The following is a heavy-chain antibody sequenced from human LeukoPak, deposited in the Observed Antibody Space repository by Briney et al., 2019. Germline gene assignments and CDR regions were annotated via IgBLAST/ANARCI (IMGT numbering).Heavy chain of an antibody. CDR2: INPSGGST. J-gene: IGHJ6*02. CDR3: ARDSPTYYDFWSGLYGMDV. CDR1: GYTFTSYY. D-gene: IGHD3-3*01. Sequence: ASVKVSCKASGYTFTSYYMHWVRQAPGQGLEWMGIINPSGGSTSYAQKFQGRVTMTRDTSTSTVYMELSSLRSEGTAVYYCARDSPTYYDFWSGLYGMDVWGQGTTVTVSS. V-gene: IGHV1-46*01.